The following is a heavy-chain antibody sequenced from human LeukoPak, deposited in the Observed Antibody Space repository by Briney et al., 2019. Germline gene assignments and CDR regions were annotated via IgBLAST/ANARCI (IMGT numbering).Heavy chain of an antibody. J-gene: IGHJ4*02. CDR2: ISSSSSTI. CDR1: GFTFSSYS. CDR3: ARSFGAAIAVAGTIDY. D-gene: IGHD6-19*01. V-gene: IGHV3-48*04. Sequence: GGSLSLSCAASGFTFSSYSMNWVRQAPGKGLEWVSYISSSSSTIYYADSVKGRFTISRDNAKNSLYLQMNSLRAEDTAVYYCARSFGAAIAVAGTIDYWGQGTLVTVSS.